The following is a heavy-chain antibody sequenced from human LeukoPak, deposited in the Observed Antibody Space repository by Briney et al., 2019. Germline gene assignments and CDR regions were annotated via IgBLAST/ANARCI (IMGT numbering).Heavy chain of an antibody. CDR3: ARDPHHDEYGDEGFDY. CDR1: GGSISSSSYY. V-gene: IGHV4-39*07. Sequence: ASETLSLTCTVSGGSISSSSYYWGWIRQPPGKGLEWIGSIYYSGSTYYNPSLKSRVTISVDTSKNQFSLKLSSVTAADTAVYYCARDPHHDEYGDEGFDYWGQGTLVTVSS. CDR2: IYYSGST. J-gene: IGHJ4*02. D-gene: IGHD4-17*01.